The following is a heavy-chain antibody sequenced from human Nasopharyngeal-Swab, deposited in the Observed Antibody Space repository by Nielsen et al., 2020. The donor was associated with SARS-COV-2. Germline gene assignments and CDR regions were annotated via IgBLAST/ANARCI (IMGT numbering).Heavy chain of an antibody. V-gene: IGHV3-21*01. Sequence: GSLKISCAASGFTFSSYSMNWVRQAPGKGLEWVSSISSSSSYIYYADSVKGRFTISRDNAKNSLYLQMNSLRAEDTAVYYCARAQAGRMVRDGMDVWGQGTTVTVSS. CDR1: GFTFSSYS. J-gene: IGHJ6*02. CDR3: ARAQAGRMVRDGMDV. D-gene: IGHD3-10*01. CDR2: ISSSSSYI.